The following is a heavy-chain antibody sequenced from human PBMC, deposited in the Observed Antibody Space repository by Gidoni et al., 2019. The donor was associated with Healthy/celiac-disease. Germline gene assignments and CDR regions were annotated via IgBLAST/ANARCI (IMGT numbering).Heavy chain of an antibody. CDR1: GFTFSNAW. J-gene: IGHJ1*01. D-gene: IGHD6-13*01. Sequence: EVQLVESGGGLVKPGGSLRLSCAASGFTFSNAWMSWVRQAPGKGLEWVGRIKSKTDGGTTDYAAPVKGRFTISRDDSKNTLYLQMNSLKTEDTAVYYCTTDLGMYSSLEYFQHWGQGTLVTVSS. CDR2: IKSKTDGGTT. CDR3: TTDLGMYSSLEYFQH. V-gene: IGHV3-15*01.